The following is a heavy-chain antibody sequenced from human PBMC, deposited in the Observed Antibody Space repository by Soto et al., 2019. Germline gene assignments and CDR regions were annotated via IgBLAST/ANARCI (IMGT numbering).Heavy chain of an antibody. CDR1: GYTFTGYY. CDR3: ARVRDYDFWSGDSLYFDY. D-gene: IGHD3-3*01. CDR2: INPNSGGT. V-gene: IGHV1-2*04. Sequence: QVQLVQSGAEVKKPGASVKVSCKASGYTFTGYYMHWVRQAPGQGLEWMGWINPNSGGTNYAQKFQGWVTMTRDTSISTAYMELSRLRSDDTAVYYCARVRDYDFWSGDSLYFDYWGQGTLVTVSS. J-gene: IGHJ4*02.